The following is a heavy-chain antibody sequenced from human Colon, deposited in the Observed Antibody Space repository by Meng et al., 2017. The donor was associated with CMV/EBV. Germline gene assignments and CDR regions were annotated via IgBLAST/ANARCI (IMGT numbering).Heavy chain of an antibody. CDR2: MYYTGST. V-gene: IGHV4-59*01. D-gene: IGHD6-13*01. J-gene: IGHJ6*02. CDR1: GGSISSYY. Sequence: SETLSLTCTVSGGSISSYYWSWIRQSPEKGLEWLGHMYYTGSTNYNPALKSRVTISVDTSKNQFFLRLRSVTAADTAVYYCARERTGSSTWTDYYYYAMDVWGQGTTVTVSS. CDR3: ARERTGSSTWTDYYYYAMDV.